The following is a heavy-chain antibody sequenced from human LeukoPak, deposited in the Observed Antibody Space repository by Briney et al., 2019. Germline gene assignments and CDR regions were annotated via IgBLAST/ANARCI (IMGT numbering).Heavy chain of an antibody. CDR3: ARGGGYYYGSGSYSPRAYNWFDP. V-gene: IGHV1-69*13. CDR2: IIPIFGTA. CDR1: GGTFSSYA. Sequence: ASVKVSCKASGGTFSSYAISWVRQAPGQGLEWMGGIIPIFGTANYAQKFQGRVTITADESTSTAYMELSSLRSEDTAVYYCARGGGYYYGSGSYSPRAYNWFDPWGQGTLVTVSS. D-gene: IGHD3-10*01. J-gene: IGHJ5*02.